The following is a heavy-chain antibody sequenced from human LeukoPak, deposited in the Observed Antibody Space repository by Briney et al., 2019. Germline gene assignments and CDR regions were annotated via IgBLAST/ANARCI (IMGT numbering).Heavy chain of an antibody. Sequence: PSETLSLTCAVSGGSISSSNWWSWVRQPPGKGLEWIGEIYHSGSTNYNPSLKSRVTISVDKSKNQFSLKLSSVTAADTAVYYCARERWLQLRDYYYYYGMDVWGQGTTVTVSS. CDR2: IYHSGST. J-gene: IGHJ6*02. CDR1: GGSISSSNW. CDR3: ARERWLQLRDYYYYYGMDV. D-gene: IGHD5-24*01. V-gene: IGHV4-4*02.